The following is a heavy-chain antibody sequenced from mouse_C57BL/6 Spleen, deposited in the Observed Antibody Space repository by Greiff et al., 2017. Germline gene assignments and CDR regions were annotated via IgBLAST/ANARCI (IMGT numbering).Heavy chain of an antibody. CDR1: GYTFTNYW. Sequence: VQLKQSGAELVRPGTSVKMSCKASGYTFTNYWIGWAKQRPGHGLEWIGDIYPGGGYTNYNEKFKGKATLTADKSSSTAYMQFSSLTSEDSAIYYCAREGLGQGFFDYWGQGTTLTVSS. D-gene: IGHD3-3*01. J-gene: IGHJ2*01. V-gene: IGHV1-63*01. CDR3: AREGLGQGFFDY. CDR2: IYPGGGYT.